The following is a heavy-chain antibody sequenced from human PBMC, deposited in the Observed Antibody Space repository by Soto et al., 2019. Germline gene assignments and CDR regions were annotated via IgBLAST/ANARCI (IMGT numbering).Heavy chain of an antibody. CDR2: ISAYNDNT. CDR1: GYTFTNYG. CDR3: ARASRSLGYCSSTSCSKGDY. D-gene: IGHD2-2*01. V-gene: IGHV1-18*04. J-gene: IGHJ4*02. Sequence: GASVKVSCKASGYTFTNYGISWVRQAPGQGLQWMGWISAYNDNTNYAQKLQGRVTMTTDKSTSTAYMELRSLTSDDTAVYYCARASRSLGYCSSTSCSKGDYWGQGTLVTVSS.